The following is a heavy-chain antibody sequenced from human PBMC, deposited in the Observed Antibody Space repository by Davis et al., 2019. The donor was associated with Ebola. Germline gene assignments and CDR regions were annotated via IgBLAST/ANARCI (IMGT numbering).Heavy chain of an antibody. D-gene: IGHD3/OR15-3a*01. Sequence: GSLRLSCTVSGGSISSSSYYWGWIRQPPGKGLEWIGEINHSGSTNYNPSLKSRVTISVDTSKNQFSLKLSSVTAADTAVYYCARARPWAGYGMDVWGQGTTVTVSS. CDR1: GGSISSSSYY. J-gene: IGHJ6*02. CDR2: INHSGST. V-gene: IGHV4-39*07. CDR3: ARARPWAGYGMDV.